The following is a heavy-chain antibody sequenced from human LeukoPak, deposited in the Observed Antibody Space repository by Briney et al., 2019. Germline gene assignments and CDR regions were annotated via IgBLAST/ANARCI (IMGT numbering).Heavy chain of an antibody. D-gene: IGHD5-18*01. Sequence: RWASVKVSCKASGYTFTGYYMHWVRQAPGQGLEWMGWINPNSGGTNYAQKFQGRVTMTRDTSISTAYMELSRLRSDDTAVYCCAREAIVGFFDYWGQGTLVTVSS. J-gene: IGHJ4*02. V-gene: IGHV1-2*02. CDR3: AREAIVGFFDY. CDR1: GYTFTGYY. CDR2: INPNSGGT.